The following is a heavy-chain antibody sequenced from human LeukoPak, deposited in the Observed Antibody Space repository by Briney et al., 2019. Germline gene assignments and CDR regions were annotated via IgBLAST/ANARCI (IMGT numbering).Heavy chain of an antibody. Sequence: ASVKVSCKASGYTFTSYGICWVRQAPGQGLEWMGWISAYNGNTNYAQKLQGRVTMTTDTSTSTAYMELRSLRSDDTAVYYCARDLVVVAATSPFDPWGQGTLVTVSS. D-gene: IGHD2-15*01. CDR2: ISAYNGNT. V-gene: IGHV1-18*04. CDR1: GYTFTSYG. CDR3: ARDLVVVAATSPFDP. J-gene: IGHJ5*02.